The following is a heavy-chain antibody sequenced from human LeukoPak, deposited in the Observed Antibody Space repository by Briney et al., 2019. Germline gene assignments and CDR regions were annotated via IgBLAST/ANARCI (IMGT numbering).Heavy chain of an antibody. Sequence: SLRLSCAASGFTFDDYAMHWVRQAPGKGLEWVSGISWNSGSIGYADSVKGRFTISRDNAKNSLYLQMNSLRAEDMALYYCAKGTGGYSSGGYFDYWGQGTLVTVSS. D-gene: IGHD6-19*01. J-gene: IGHJ4*02. V-gene: IGHV3-9*03. CDR1: GFTFDDYA. CDR2: ISWNSGSI. CDR3: AKGTGGYSSGGYFDY.